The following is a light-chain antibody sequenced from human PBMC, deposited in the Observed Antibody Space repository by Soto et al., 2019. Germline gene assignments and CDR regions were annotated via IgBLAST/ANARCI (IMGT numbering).Light chain of an antibody. J-gene: IGLJ3*02. CDR3: CAYVSSNTLL. V-gene: IGLV2-23*01. Sequence: QSALTQPASVAGSPGQSITLSCTGTSSDVGGYDLVSWYQQHPGKAPKLIIYEGSKRPSGISHRFSGSKSGNTASLILSGLQGDDEGDYYCCAYVSSNTLLFGGGTKLPVL. CDR2: EGS. CDR1: SSDVGGYDL.